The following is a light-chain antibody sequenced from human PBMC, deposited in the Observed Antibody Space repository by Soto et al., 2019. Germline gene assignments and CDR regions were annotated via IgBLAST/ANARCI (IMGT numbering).Light chain of an antibody. J-gene: IGLJ1*01. CDR1: SSDVGGYDY. V-gene: IGLV2-14*01. Sequence: QSVLTQPASVSGSPGQSITISCTGTSSDVGGYDYVSWYQQHPGEGPKLMIYDVSNRPSGVSNRFSGSKSGNKASLTISNLEAEDESDYYCGSYTSTDTPFVFGTGTKVTVL. CDR2: DVS. CDR3: GSYTSTDTPFV.